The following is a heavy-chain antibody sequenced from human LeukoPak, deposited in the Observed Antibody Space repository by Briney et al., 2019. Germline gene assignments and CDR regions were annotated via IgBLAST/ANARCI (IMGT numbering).Heavy chain of an antibody. D-gene: IGHD3-16*01. J-gene: IGHJ5*02. CDR3: AKDWSPKTYSPTFWPWFDP. Sequence: GGSLRLSCAASGFTFSSYAMYWVRQAPGKGLEWVAVISYDGSDKFYADSVKGRFTISRDSSKNTLYLQMNSLRAEDTAVYYCAKDWSPKTYSPTFWPWFDPWGQGTLVTVSS. CDR1: GFTFSSYA. V-gene: IGHV3-30*04. CDR2: ISYDGSDK.